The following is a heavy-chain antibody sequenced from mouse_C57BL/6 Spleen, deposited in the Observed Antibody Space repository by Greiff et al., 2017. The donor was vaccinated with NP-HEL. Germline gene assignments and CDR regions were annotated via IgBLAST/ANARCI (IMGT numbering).Heavy chain of an antibody. D-gene: IGHD2-1*01. V-gene: IGHV7-3*01. CDR2: IRNKANGYTT. Sequence: EVKLVESGGGLVQPGGSLSLSCAASGFTFTDYYMSWVRQPPGKALEWLGFIRNKANGYTTEYSASVKGRFTISRDNSQSILYLQMNALRAEDSATYYCARYGGNYVAMDYWGQGTSVTVSS. CDR1: GFTFTDYY. CDR3: ARYGGNYVAMDY. J-gene: IGHJ4*01.